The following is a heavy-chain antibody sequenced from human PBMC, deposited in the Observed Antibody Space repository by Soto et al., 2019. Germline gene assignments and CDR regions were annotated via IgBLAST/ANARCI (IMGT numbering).Heavy chain of an antibody. CDR3: ARRLYGDYDY. D-gene: IGHD4-17*01. Sequence: GASVKVSCKASGYTFTSYFIHWVRQAPGQGLDWMGVINPGGGTTSNAQKFQGRLTMTRDMSTSTVYMELSSLRSDDTAVYYCARRLYGDYDYWGQGTLVTVSS. V-gene: IGHV1-46*01. J-gene: IGHJ4*02. CDR1: GYTFTSYF. CDR2: INPGGGTT.